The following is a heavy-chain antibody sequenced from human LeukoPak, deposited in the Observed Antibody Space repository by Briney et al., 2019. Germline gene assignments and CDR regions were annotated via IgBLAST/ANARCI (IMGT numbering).Heavy chain of an antibody. CDR1: GGSISSGDYY. J-gene: IGHJ4*02. CDR2: IYYSGST. Sequence: SQTLSLTCTVSGGSISSGDYYWSWIRQPPGKGLEWIGYIYYSGSTYYNPSLKSRVTISVDTSKNQFSLKLSSVTAADTAVYYCARGLQLLPRYYFDYWGQGTLVTVSS. CDR3: ARGLQLLPRYYFDY. D-gene: IGHD2-2*01. V-gene: IGHV4-30-4*08.